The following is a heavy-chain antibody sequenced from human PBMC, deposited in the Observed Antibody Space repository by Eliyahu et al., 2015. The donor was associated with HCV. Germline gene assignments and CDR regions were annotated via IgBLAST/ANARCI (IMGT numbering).Heavy chain of an antibody. Sequence: QVQLVESGGGVVQPGRSLXLSCAASGXTFSXYGMHWVRQAPGKGLEWVAVISYDGSNKYYADXVKGRFTISRDNSKNTLYLQMNSLRAEDTAVYYCASSATPLVVPAHHVDYWGQGTLVTVSS. V-gene: IGHV3-30*03. CDR3: ASSATPLVVPAHHVDY. CDR1: GXTFSXYG. D-gene: IGHD2-2*01. CDR2: ISYDGSNK. J-gene: IGHJ4*02.